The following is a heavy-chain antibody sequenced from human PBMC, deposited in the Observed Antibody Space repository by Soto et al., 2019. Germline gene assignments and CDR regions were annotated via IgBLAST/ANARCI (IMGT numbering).Heavy chain of an antibody. V-gene: IGHV3-48*01. CDR3: ARANYGDYGIDY. D-gene: IGHD4-17*01. CDR2: ISTSSSTI. Sequence: GSLTLSCAASGLTCSSYSMNWVRQAPGKGLECVSYISTSSSTIYYADSVKGRFTISRDNAKNSLYLQMNSLRAEDTAVYYCARANYGDYGIDYWGQGTLVTVSS. J-gene: IGHJ4*02. CDR1: GLTCSSYS.